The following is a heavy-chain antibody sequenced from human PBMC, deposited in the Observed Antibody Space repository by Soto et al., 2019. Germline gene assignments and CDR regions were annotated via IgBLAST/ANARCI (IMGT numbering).Heavy chain of an antibody. CDR3: AGIYSGSPGGTLRY. CDR1: GGSISSGGYY. V-gene: IGHV4-31*03. J-gene: IGHJ4*02. CDR2: IYYSGST. Sequence: QVQLQESGPGLVKPSQTLSLTCTVSGGSISSGGYYWSWIRQHPGKGLAWIGYIYYSGSTYYNPSLKSRVTLSVDTSKNQCSLKLSSVTAADTAVYCCAGIYSGSPGGTLRYWGQGTLVTVSS. D-gene: IGHD1-26*01.